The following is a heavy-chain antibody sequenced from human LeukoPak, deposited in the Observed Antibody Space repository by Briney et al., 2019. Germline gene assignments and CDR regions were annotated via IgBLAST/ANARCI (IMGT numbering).Heavy chain of an antibody. Sequence: PSQTLSLTCAVSGGFISSGGYSWSWIRQPPGKGLEWIGYIYHSGSTYYNPSLKSRVTISVDRSKNQFSLKLSSVTAADTAVYYCASLSRGYWGQGTLVTVSS. CDR3: ASLSRGY. CDR1: GGFISSGGYS. CDR2: IYHSGST. V-gene: IGHV4-30-2*01. J-gene: IGHJ4*02.